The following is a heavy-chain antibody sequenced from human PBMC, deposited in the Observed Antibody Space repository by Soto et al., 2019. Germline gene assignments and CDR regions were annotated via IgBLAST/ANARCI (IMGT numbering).Heavy chain of an antibody. Sequence: QVQLVQSGPEMEKPGASVKLSCKASGITYNTYAIHWVRQAPGQGLEWMGWINAGNGDTRISQNFQGRVTLTRDTSASTVYMDLDSLKSEDTGVYYCARAISGYVTWGQGTLVTVSS. CDR1: GITYNTYA. J-gene: IGHJ4*02. D-gene: IGHD5-12*01. CDR3: ARAISGYVT. CDR2: INAGNGDT. V-gene: IGHV1-3*01.